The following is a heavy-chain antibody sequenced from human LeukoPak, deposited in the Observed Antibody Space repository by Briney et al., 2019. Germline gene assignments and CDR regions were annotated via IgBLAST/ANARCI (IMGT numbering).Heavy chain of an antibody. D-gene: IGHD6-19*01. Sequence: GESLKISCKGSEYRFTSYWIGWVRQMPGKGLEWMGIIYPGDSDTRYSPSFQGQVTISVDKSISTAYLQWSSLKASDTAMYYCTRRIAVSGIGYYGMDVWGQGTTVTVSS. CDR2: IYPGDSDT. J-gene: IGHJ6*02. CDR1: EYRFTSYW. V-gene: IGHV5-51*01. CDR3: TRRIAVSGIGYYGMDV.